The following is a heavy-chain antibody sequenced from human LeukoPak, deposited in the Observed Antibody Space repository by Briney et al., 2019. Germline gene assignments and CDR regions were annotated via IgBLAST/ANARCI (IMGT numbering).Heavy chain of an antibody. J-gene: IGHJ4*02. CDR1: GGSISSSNW. D-gene: IGHD6-13*01. CDR3: ARLLIAAAGPYFDY. CDR2: HYHSGST. V-gene: IGHV4-4*02. Sequence: SETLSLTCAVSGGSISSSNWWSWVRQPPGKGLEWIGEHYHSGSTNYNPSLKSRVTISVDKSKNQFSLKLSSVTAADTAVYYCARLLIAAAGPYFDYWGQGTLVTVSS.